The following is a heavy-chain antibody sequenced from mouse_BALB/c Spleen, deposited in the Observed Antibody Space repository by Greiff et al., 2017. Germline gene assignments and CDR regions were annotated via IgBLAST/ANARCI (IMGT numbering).Heavy chain of an antibody. CDR2: INPSTGYT. V-gene: IGHV1-7*01. D-gene: IGHD3-2*01. Sequence: VHLVESGAELAKPGASVKMSCKASGYTFTSYWMHWVKQRPGQGLEWIGYINPSTGYTEYNQKFKDKATLTADKSSSTAYMQLSSLTSEDSAVYYCARGDSSGYLLAMDYWGQGTSVTVSS. CDR1: GYTFTSYW. J-gene: IGHJ4*01. CDR3: ARGDSSGYLLAMDY.